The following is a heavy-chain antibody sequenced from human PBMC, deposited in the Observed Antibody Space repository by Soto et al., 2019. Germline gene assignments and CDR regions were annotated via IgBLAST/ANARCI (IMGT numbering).Heavy chain of an antibody. Sequence: VKGSFKACEDIFKSYSISWVRQAPGQGLEYMGGILPMFGSANSVDKFRGRLTLTADKSTNTTYMELTDLTDADTAVYYCARDFSGYDPALNRFDQWGQGTLVTVSS. CDR3: ARDFSGYDPALNRFDQ. CDR2: ILPMFGSA. J-gene: IGHJ4*02. CDR1: EDIFKSYS. V-gene: IGHV1-69*06. D-gene: IGHD5-12*01.